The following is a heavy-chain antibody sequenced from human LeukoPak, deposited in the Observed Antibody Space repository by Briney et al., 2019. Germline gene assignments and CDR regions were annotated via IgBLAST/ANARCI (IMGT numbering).Heavy chain of an antibody. CDR1: GGSFSGYY. V-gene: IGHV4-34*01. J-gene: IGHJ6*03. D-gene: IGHD3-3*01. Sequence: SSETLSLTCAVYGGSFSGYYWSWIRQLPGKGLEWIGEINHSGSTNYNPSLKSRVTISVDTSKNQFSLKLSSVTAADTAVYYCARGPYYDFWSGYYRRNYYYMDVWGKGTTVTVSS. CDR2: INHSGST. CDR3: ARGPYYDFWSGYYRRNYYYMDV.